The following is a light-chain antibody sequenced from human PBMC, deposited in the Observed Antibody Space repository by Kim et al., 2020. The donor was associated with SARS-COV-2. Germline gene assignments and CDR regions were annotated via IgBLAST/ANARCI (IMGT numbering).Light chain of an antibody. CDR1: QSISSH. J-gene: IGKJ3*01. Sequence: EIVLTQSPATLSLSPGERVTLSCRASQSISSHLAWYQHKPGQAPRLLIYDASNRATGIPARFSGSGSGTDFTLTISSLEPEDFAVYYCQQRYNWPLTFGPGTKVDIK. CDR2: DAS. CDR3: QQRYNWPLT. V-gene: IGKV3-11*01.